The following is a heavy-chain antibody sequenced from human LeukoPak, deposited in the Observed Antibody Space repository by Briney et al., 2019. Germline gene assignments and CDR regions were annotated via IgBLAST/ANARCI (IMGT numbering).Heavy chain of an antibody. V-gene: IGHV4-61*02. J-gene: IGHJ5*02. CDR2: IYTSGST. CDR3: ARGAYYYDAPFDP. Sequence: SETLSLTCAVSGGSISSGSYYWSWIRQPAGKGLEWIGRIYTSGSTNYNPSLKSRVTISVDTSKNQFSLKLSSVTAADTAVYYCARGAYYYDAPFDPWGQGTLVTVSS. CDR1: GGSISSGSYY. D-gene: IGHD3-22*01.